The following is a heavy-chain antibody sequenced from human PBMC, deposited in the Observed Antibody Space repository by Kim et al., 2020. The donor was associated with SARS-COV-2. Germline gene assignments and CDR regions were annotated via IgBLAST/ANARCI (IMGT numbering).Heavy chain of an antibody. V-gene: IGHV4-34*01. CDR3: ARSHPRYCSSTSCYTGDTDYFDY. J-gene: IGHJ4*02. Sequence: SETLSLTCAVYGGSFSGYYWSWIRQPPGKGLEWIGEINHSGSTNYNPSLKSRVTISVDTSKNQFSLKLSSVTAADTAAYYCARSHPRYCSSTSCYTGDTDYFDYWGQGTLVTVSS. CDR2: INHSGST. CDR1: GGSFSGYY. D-gene: IGHD2-2*02.